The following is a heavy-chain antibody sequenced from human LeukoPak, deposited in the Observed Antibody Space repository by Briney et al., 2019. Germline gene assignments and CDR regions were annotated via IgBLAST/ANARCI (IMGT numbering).Heavy chain of an antibody. CDR1: GFTFSSYA. D-gene: IGHD2-2*02. V-gene: IGHV3-23*01. CDR2: ISGSGGST. CDR3: AKEAFRYCSSTSCYRGDY. Sequence: GGSLRLSCAASGFTFSSYAMSWVRQAPGKGPEWVSAISGSGGSTYYADSVKGWFTISRDNSKNTLHLQMNSLRAEDTAVYYCAKEAFRYCSSTSCYRGDYWGQGTLVTVSS. J-gene: IGHJ4*02.